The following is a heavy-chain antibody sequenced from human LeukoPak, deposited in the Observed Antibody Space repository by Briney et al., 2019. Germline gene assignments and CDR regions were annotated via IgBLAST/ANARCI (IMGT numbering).Heavy chain of an antibody. Sequence: PGGSLRLSCVAPGFTFSSYAMSWVRQAPGKGLEWVSDISASGGSTYYADSVKGRFTISRDNSKNTLYLQMNSLRAEDTAVYYCAKKETTVTTFFENWGQGTLVTVSS. J-gene: IGHJ4*02. D-gene: IGHD4-17*01. CDR1: GFTFSSYA. CDR3: AKKETTVTTFFEN. CDR2: ISASGGST. V-gene: IGHV3-23*01.